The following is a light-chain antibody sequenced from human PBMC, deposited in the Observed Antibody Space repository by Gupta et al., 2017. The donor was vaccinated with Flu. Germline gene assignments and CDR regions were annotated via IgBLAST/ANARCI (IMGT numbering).Light chain of an antibody. CDR3: MQGSRRPWA. V-gene: IGKV2-30*01. J-gene: IGKJ1*01. Sequence: TLGQAAAISRGSSTSLVSRDSNSYLHWFQQKPGKSPRLLIYQVSHRESGVPSRFSGSGSGTDFTLTISRVEAEDVGIYYCMQGSRRPWAFGQGTKVEIK. CDR1: TSLVSRDSNSY. CDR2: QVS.